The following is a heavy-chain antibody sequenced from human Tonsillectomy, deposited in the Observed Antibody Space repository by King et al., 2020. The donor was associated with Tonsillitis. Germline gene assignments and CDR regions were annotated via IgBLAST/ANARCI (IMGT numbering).Heavy chain of an antibody. CDR2: ISGSGGST. CDR3: AKDAGANIVVVPAASSDY. V-gene: IGHV3-23*04. J-gene: IGHJ4*02. Sequence: QLVQSGGGLVQPGGSLRLSCVASGFTFSSYATSWVRQAPGEGLEWVSAISGSGGSTYYADSVKGRFTISRDNSKNTLYLQMSSLRAEDTAVYYCAKDAGANIVVVPAASSDYWGQGTLVTVSS. D-gene: IGHD2-2*01. CDR1: GFTFSSYA.